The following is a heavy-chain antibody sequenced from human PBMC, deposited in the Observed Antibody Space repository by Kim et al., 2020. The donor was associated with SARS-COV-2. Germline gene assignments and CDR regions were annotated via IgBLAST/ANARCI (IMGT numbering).Heavy chain of an antibody. Sequence: GGSLRLSCAASGFTFSTYWMHWVRQAPGKGLVWVSRIKTDGSDIKYADSVKGRFTASRDNAKNTLILQMNSLRAEDTAVYYCVSETAQGGYYYIDVWGKGTTVTVSS. CDR2: IKTDGSDI. J-gene: IGHJ6*03. D-gene: IGHD3-16*01. CDR3: VSETAQGGYYYIDV. CDR1: GFTFSTYW. V-gene: IGHV3-74*01.